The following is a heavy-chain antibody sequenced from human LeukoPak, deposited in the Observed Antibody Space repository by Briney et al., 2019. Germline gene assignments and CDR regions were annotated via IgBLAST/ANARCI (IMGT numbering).Heavy chain of an antibody. CDR3: ANLYYYDSSGYYHEGFDY. V-gene: IGHV3-30-3*01. D-gene: IGHD3-22*01. J-gene: IGHJ4*02. CDR2: ISSDGANK. Sequence: GESLRLSCAASRFTFSTCVMHWVRQAPGKGLEWVAVISSDGANKYYADSVKGRFTISRDNSKNTLYLQMNSLRPEDTAVYYCANLYYYDSSGYYHEGFDYRGQGTLVTVSS. CDR1: RFTFSTCV.